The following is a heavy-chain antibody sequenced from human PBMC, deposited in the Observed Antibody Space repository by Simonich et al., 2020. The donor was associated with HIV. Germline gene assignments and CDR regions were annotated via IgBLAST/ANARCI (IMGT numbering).Heavy chain of an antibody. Sequence: QVQLVQSGAEVMQPGASVKVSCKAAGYSLTAYYMHWVRQAPGQGLEWVGRINTNVGETDYAQKLQGRVTMTRDTAINTAYMELGRLRYDDTALYYCARVYYDSSGYYHVRYFDLWGRGTLVTVSS. D-gene: IGHD3-22*01. CDR3: ARVYYDSSGYYHVRYFDL. V-gene: IGHV1-2*06. CDR1: GYSLTAYY. J-gene: IGHJ2*01. CDR2: INTNVGET.